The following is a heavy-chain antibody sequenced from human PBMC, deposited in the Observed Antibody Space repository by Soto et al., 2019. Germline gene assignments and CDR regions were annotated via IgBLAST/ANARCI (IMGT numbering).Heavy chain of an antibody. Sequence: ASVKVSCKASCYTFTSYGISWVRQAPGQGLEWMGWISTYNGNTNYAQKLQGRVTMTTDTSTSTAYMELRSLRSDDTAVYYCARKLGSTVVTGWFDPWGQGTLVTVSS. V-gene: IGHV1-18*01. CDR2: ISTYNGNT. CDR3: ARKLGSTVVTGWFDP. J-gene: IGHJ5*02. CDR1: CYTFTSYG. D-gene: IGHD2-15*01.